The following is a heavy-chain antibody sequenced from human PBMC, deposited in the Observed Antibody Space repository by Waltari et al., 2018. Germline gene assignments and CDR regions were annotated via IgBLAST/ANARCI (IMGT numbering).Heavy chain of an antibody. CDR2: IYSGGST. Sequence: VQLVEYGGGLIQPGGCLRLSCAASGFTVSGTYMRWVRQAPGKGLAWVSVIYSGGSTYYADSVKGRFTISRDNSKNTLYLQMNSLRAEDTAVYYCARTAGYSSGWYDYWGQGTLVTVSS. D-gene: IGHD6-19*01. CDR3: ARTAGYSSGWYDY. CDR1: GFTVSGTY. V-gene: IGHV3-53*01. J-gene: IGHJ4*02.